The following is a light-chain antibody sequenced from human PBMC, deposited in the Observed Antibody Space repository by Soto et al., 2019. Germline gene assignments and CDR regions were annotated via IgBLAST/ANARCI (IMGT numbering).Light chain of an antibody. V-gene: IGLV2-14*01. Sequence: QSALTQPASVSGSPGQSITISCTGTSGDIGGYNYVSWYQQHPGKAPKLLISEVTNRPSGVSNRFSGSKSGNTASLTISGLQAEDEADYYCSSYTSSITRYVFGAGTKLTVL. CDR1: SGDIGGYNY. J-gene: IGLJ1*01. CDR2: EVT. CDR3: SSYTSSITRYV.